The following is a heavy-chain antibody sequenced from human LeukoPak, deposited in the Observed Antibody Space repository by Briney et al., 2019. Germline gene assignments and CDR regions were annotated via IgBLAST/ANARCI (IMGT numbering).Heavy chain of an antibody. CDR1: GFTFSDHY. CDR2: ISSSSSYT. V-gene: IGHV3-11*06. D-gene: IGHD3-10*01. Sequence: PGGSLRLSCAASGFTFSDHYMGWIRQAPGKGLEWVSYISSSSSYTNYADSVKGRFTISRDNAKNSLYLQMNSLRAEDTAVYYCASLWFGELPLDYWGQGTLVTVSS. J-gene: IGHJ4*02. CDR3: ASLWFGELPLDY.